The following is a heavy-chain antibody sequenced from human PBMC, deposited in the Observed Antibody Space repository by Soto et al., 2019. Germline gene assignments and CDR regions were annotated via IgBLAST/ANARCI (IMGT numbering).Heavy chain of an antibody. V-gene: IGHV3-9*01. Sequence: EVQLVESGGGLVQPGRSLRLSCAASGFTFDDYAMHWVRQAPGKGLEWVSGISWNSGSIGYADSVKGRFTISRDNAKNSLYLQMNSVRAEDTALYYCAKDISTSSRDYYYYYGMDVWGQGTTVTVSS. D-gene: IGHD2-2*01. CDR3: AKDISTSSRDYYYYYGMDV. J-gene: IGHJ6*02. CDR1: GFTFDDYA. CDR2: ISWNSGSI.